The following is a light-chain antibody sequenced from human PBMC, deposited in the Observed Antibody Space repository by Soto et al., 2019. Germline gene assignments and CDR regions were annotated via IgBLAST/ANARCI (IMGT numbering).Light chain of an antibody. CDR1: QSVSFSS. J-gene: IGKJ4*01. CDR2: GAS. V-gene: IGKV3-20*01. Sequence: EIVLTQSPGTLSLSPGERATLSCRASQSVSFSSLAWYQQKPGQTPRLLIYGASSRATGIPDRFSGSGSGTDVTFTISRLEPEDFAVYYCQQYGSSPLTFGGGTKVEIK. CDR3: QQYGSSPLT.